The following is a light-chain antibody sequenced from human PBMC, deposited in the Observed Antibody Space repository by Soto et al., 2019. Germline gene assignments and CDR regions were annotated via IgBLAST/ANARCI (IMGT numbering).Light chain of an antibody. Sequence: QSVVAQPPSVSGAPGQRVTISCSNIGAAYDVHWYQQLPGTAPKLLMFNNSRRPSGVPDRFSGAKSGTSASLAITGLQAEDEADYYCRSYDRNLRGWVFGGGTKLTVL. CDR3: RSYDRNLRGWV. CDR2: NNS. J-gene: IGLJ3*02. V-gene: IGLV1-40*01. CDR1: SNIGAAYD.